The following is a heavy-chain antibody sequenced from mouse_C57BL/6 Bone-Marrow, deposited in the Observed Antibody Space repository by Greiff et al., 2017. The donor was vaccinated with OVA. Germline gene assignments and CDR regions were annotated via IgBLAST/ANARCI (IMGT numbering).Heavy chain of an antibody. CDR3: TRDTTVVAWYFDV. CDR1: GFTFSSYA. Sequence: EVKLMESGEGLVKPGGSLKLSCAASGFTFSSYAMSWVRQTPEKRLEWVAYISSGGDYIYYADTVKGRFTISRDNARNTLYLQMSSLKSEDTAMYYCTRDTTVVAWYFDVWGTGTTVTVSS. J-gene: IGHJ1*03. V-gene: IGHV5-9-1*02. CDR2: ISSGGDYI. D-gene: IGHD1-1*01.